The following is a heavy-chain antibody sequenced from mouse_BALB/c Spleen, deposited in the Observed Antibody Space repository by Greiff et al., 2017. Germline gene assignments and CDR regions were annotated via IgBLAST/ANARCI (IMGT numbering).Heavy chain of an antibody. D-gene: IGHD2-3*01. Sequence: EVKLQESGGGLVKPGGSLKLSCAASGFTFSSYAMSWVRQTPEKRLEWVASISSGGSTYYPDSVKGRFTISRDNARNILYLQMSSLRSEDTAMYYCARGVYDGYYEAMDYWGQGTSVTVSS. V-gene: IGHV5-6-5*01. J-gene: IGHJ4*01. CDR2: ISSGGST. CDR3: ARGVYDGYYEAMDY. CDR1: GFTFSSYA.